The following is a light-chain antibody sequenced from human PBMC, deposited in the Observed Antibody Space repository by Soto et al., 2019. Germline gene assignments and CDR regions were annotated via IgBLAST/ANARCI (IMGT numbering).Light chain of an antibody. CDR2: GAS. V-gene: IGKV3-20*01. J-gene: IGKJ1*01. CDR1: QRVSSAY. Sequence: EIMLTQSPGTLSLSPGERATLSCRASQRVSSAYLACYQQKPGQAPRLLIYGASRRDTGIPDRFSGSGSGTDFTFTISRLEPEDFAVYYCQQYGSSSWTFGQGTKVDIK. CDR3: QQYGSSSWT.